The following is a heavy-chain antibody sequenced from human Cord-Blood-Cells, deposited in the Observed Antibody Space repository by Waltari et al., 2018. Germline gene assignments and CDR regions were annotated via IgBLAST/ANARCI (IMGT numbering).Heavy chain of an antibody. Sequence: LKPSETLSLTCAVYGGSFSGYYWSWIRQPPGKGLEWIGEINHSGSTNYNPSLKSRVTISVDTSKNQFSLKLSSVTAADTAVYYCARAGRYSSSWYDYWGQGTLVTVSS. CDR2: INHSGST. V-gene: IGHV4-34*01. CDR1: GGSFSGYY. J-gene: IGHJ4*02. CDR3: ARAGRYSSSWYDY. D-gene: IGHD6-13*01.